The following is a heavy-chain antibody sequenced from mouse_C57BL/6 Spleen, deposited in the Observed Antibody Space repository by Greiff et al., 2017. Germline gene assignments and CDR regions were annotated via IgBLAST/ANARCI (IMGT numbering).Heavy chain of an antibody. Sequence: EVKLVESGGGLVQPGGSLSLSCAASGFTFTDYYMSWVRQPPGKALEWLGFIRNKANGYTTEYSASVKGRVTISRDNSQSILYLQMNALRAEDSATYYCARYEVGRGYFDVWGIGTTVTVSS. CDR1: GFTFTDYY. V-gene: IGHV7-3*01. D-gene: IGHD4-1*01. J-gene: IGHJ1*03. CDR3: ARYEVGRGYFDV. CDR2: IRNKANGYTT.